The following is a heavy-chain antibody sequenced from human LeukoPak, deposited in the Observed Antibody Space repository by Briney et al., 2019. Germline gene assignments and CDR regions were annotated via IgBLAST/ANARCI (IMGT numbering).Heavy chain of an antibody. CDR1: GYSISSGYY. Sequence: SETLSLTCTVSGYSISSGYYWGWIRQPPGKGLEWIGSMYYSGSTYYNPSVKSRVTISVDTSKNQFSLKLSSVTAADTAVYYCARVEARSFDYWGQGTLVTVSS. V-gene: IGHV4-38-2*02. CDR2: MYYSGST. CDR3: ARVEARSFDY. D-gene: IGHD6-6*01. J-gene: IGHJ4*02.